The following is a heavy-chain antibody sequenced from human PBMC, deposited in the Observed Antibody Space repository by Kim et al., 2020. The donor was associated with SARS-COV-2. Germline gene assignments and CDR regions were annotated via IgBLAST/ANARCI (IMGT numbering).Heavy chain of an antibody. D-gene: IGHD5-18*01. CDR3: ARDSMAGDTAMVDY. J-gene: IGHJ4*02. CDR1: GGSISSSSYY. Sequence: SETLSLTCTVSGGSISSSSYYWGWIRQPPGKGLEWIGSIYYSGSTYYNPSLKSRVTISVDTSKNQFSLKLSSVTAADTAVYYCARDSMAGDTAMVDYWGQGTLVTVSS. CDR2: IYYSGST. V-gene: IGHV4-39*07.